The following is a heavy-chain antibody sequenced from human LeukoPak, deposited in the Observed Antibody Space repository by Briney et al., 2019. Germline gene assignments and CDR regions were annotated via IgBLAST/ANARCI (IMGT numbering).Heavy chain of an antibody. CDR1: GFTFTDHY. D-gene: IGHD2/OR15-2a*01. J-gene: IGHJ4*02. CDR2: IGPHSTFT. Sequence: ASMKVSCKSSGFTFTDHYIHWVRQAPGQGLEWMGYIGPHSTFTSSPQEFQGRVTMTRDTSMTTAHMELTRLTSDDTAVYYCVREGEGPLSKDFDYWGQGTLVTVSS. V-gene: IGHV1-2*02. CDR3: VREGEGPLSKDFDY.